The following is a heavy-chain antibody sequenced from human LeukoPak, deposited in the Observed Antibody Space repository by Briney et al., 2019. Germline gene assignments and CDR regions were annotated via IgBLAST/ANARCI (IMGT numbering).Heavy chain of an antibody. Sequence: PGGSLRLSCAASGFTFSAYWMHWVRQAPGKGLVWVSRINSDGSSTTYADSVKGRFTISRDNAKNTLYLQMNSLRAEDTALYYCASRWWYFDLWGRGTLVTVSS. CDR1: GFTFSAYW. CDR2: INSDGSST. CDR3: ASRWWYFDL. J-gene: IGHJ2*01. V-gene: IGHV3-74*03. D-gene: IGHD6-13*01.